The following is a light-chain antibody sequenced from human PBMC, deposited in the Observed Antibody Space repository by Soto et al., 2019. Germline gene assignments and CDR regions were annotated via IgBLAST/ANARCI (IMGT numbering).Light chain of an antibody. V-gene: IGKV3-20*01. J-gene: IGKJ1*01. CDR1: QSVSSRY. Sequence: EIVLTQSPGTLSLSPGERATLSCRASQSVSSRYLAWYQQKPGQAPRLLIYDASSRATGIPDRFSGSGSGTDFTLPISRLEPEDFAVYFCQHYGISRTFGQGTKVEVK. CDR3: QHYGISRT. CDR2: DAS.